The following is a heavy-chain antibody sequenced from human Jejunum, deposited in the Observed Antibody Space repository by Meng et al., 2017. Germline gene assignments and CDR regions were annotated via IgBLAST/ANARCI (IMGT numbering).Heavy chain of an antibody. CDR2: TYYRSKWYS. Sequence: QAQLKQSGPGLVKPSQIPSLTCAISGDSVSSNSAAWNWIRQSPSRGLEWLGRTYYRSKWYSDYAVSVKSRITINTDTSKNQLSLQLNSVTPEDTAVYYCARDESRLLRSWGQGTLVTVSS. V-gene: IGHV6-1*01. D-gene: IGHD3-22*01. CDR1: GDSVSSNSAA. CDR3: ARDESRLLRS. J-gene: IGHJ5*02.